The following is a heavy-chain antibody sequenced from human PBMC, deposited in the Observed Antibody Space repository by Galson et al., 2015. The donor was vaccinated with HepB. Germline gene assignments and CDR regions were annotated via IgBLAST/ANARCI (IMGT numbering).Heavy chain of an antibody. D-gene: IGHD6-13*01. V-gene: IGHV3-66*01. CDR3: ARDGCSSSWYVRYFDL. CDR2: LYSGGST. J-gene: IGHJ2*01. CDR1: GFTVSSNY. Sequence: SLRLSCAASGFTVSSNYMSWVRQAPGKGLEWVSVLYSGGSTYYADSVKGRFTISRDNSKNTLYLQMNSLRAEDTAVYYCARDGCSSSWYVRYFDLWGRGTLVTVSS.